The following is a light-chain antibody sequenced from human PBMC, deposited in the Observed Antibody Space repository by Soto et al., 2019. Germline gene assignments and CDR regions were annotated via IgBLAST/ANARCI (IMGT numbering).Light chain of an antibody. CDR2: GAS. J-gene: IGKJ1*01. Sequence: TQSPCTLAASVGGRATITCRASQSVSSSYLAWYQQKPGQAPRLLIYGASSRATGIPDRFSGSGSGTDFTLTISRLEPRDFAVYYCQQYGSSPRTFGQGTKVDIK. CDR3: QQYGSSPRT. CDR1: QSVSSSY. V-gene: IGKV3-20*01.